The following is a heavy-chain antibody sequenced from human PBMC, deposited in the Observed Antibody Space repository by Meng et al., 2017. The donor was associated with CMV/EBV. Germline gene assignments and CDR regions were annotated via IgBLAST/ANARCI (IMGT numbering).Heavy chain of an antibody. V-gene: IGHV3-30*02. CDR3: AKGKGSRLYGMDV. Sequence: LTCAASGFTFSSYGMHWVRQAPGKGLEWVAFIRYDGSNKYYADSVKGRFTISRDNSKNTLYLQMNSLRAEDTAVYYCAKGKGSRLYGMDVWGQGTTVTVSS. J-gene: IGHJ6*02. CDR1: GFTFSSYG. CDR2: IRYDGSNK. D-gene: IGHD1-26*01.